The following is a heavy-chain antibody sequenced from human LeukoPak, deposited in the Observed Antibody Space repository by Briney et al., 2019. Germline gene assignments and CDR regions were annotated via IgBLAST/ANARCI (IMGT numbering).Heavy chain of an antibody. J-gene: IGHJ3*01. V-gene: IGHV1-2*06. D-gene: IGHD1-26*01. CDR1: GYTFTGYY. Sequence: ASVKVSCKASGYTFTGYYMHWLRQAPGQGLEWMGRTNPNSGGTNYAQKFQGRVTMTRDTSLSTDYMELSSLTSDDTAVYYCAGGGGSYGDVWGQGTMVTVSS. CDR2: TNPNSGGT. CDR3: AGGGGSYGDV.